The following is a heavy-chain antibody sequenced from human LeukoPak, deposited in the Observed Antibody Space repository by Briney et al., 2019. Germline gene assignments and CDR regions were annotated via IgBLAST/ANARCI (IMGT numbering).Heavy chain of an antibody. D-gene: IGHD4-17*01. V-gene: IGHV1-18*01. CDR1: GYTFSIYG. J-gene: IGHJ6*02. CDR3: ARAPIYGDYVHYGMDV. CDR2: ISGYNGDT. Sequence: ASVKVSCKTSGYTFSIYGINWVRQAPGQGLEWMGWISGYNGDTNYAQKLQGRVAMTTDTSTSTAYMELSSLRSEDTAVYYCARAPIYGDYVHYGMDVWGQGTTVTVSS.